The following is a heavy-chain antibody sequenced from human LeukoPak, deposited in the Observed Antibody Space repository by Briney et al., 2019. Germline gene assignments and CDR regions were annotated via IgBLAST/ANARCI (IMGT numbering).Heavy chain of an antibody. D-gene: IGHD3-10*01. CDR2: INHSGST. CDR1: GGSFSGYC. Sequence: TSETLSLTCAVYGGSFSGYCWSWIRQPPGKGLEWIGEINHSGSTNYNPSLKSRVTISVDTSKNQFSLELSSVTAADTAVYYCARGTMVRVFDYWGQETLVTVSS. V-gene: IGHV4-34*01. CDR3: ARGTMVRVFDY. J-gene: IGHJ4*02.